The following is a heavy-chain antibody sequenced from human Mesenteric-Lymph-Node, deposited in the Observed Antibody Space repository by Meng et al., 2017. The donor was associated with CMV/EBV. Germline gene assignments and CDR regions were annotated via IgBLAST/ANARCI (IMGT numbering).Heavy chain of an antibody. J-gene: IGHJ4*02. D-gene: IGHD6-19*01. CDR2: INEDGSSK. CDR3: ARGEQWLVRGYFDY. CDR1: GFTFNNYW. Sequence: GESLKISCTASGFTFNNYWMSWIRQAPGKGLEWVANINEDGSSKDYVDSVKGRFTISRDNAKNSLYLQMNSLRAEDTALYYCARGEQWLVRGYFDYWGQGTLVTVSS. V-gene: IGHV3-7*03.